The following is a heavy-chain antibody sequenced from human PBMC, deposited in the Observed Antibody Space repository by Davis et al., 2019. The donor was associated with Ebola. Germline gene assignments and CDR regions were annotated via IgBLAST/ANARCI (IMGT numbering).Heavy chain of an antibody. V-gene: IGHV4-34*01. Sequence: MPSETLSLTCAVYGGSFSGYYWSWIRQPPGKGLEWIGEINHSGITNYNPSLKSRVTISVDTSKNQFSLKLSSVTAADTAVYYCARATMATINNWGQGTLVTVSS. CDR3: ARATMATINN. D-gene: IGHD5-24*01. J-gene: IGHJ4*02. CDR2: INHSGIT. CDR1: GGSFSGYY.